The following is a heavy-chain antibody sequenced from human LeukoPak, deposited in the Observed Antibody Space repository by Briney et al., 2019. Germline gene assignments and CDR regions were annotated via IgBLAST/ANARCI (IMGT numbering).Heavy chain of an antibody. CDR1: GYTFTGYY. D-gene: IGHD2-2*01. CDR3: ARADVPAAVYYYGMDV. V-gene: IGHV1-2*06. CDR2: INPNSGGT. J-gene: IGHJ6*02. Sequence: ASVKVSCKASGYTFTGYYMHWVRQAPGQGLEWMGRINPNSGGTNYAQKLQGRVTMTTDTSTSTAYMELRSLRSDDTAVYYCARADVPAAVYYYGMDVWGQGTTVTVSS.